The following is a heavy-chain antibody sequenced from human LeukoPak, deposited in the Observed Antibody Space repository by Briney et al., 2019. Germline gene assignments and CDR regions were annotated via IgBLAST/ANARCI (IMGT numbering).Heavy chain of an antibody. J-gene: IGHJ4*02. V-gene: IGHV4-59*08. CDR1: GGSISSYY. D-gene: IGHD6-19*01. Sequence: PSETLSLTCTVSGGSISSYYWSWIRQPPGKGLEWVGYIYYSGSTNYNPSLKSRVTISVATSKNQFSLKLSSVTAEDTAVYYCARHRGLVYFDYWGQGTLVTVSS. CDR3: ARHRGLVYFDY. CDR2: IYYSGST.